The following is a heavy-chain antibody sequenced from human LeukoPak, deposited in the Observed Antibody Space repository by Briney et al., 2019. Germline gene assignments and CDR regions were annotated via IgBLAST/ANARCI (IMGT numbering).Heavy chain of an antibody. D-gene: IGHD5-18*01. J-gene: IGHJ3*02. V-gene: IGHV4-4*07. Sequence: SETLSLTCTVSGGSISSYYWSWIRQPAGKGLEWIGRIYTSGSTNYNPSLKSRATMSVDTSKNQFSLKLSSVTAADTAVYYCARERVQGIQLWLPDLTNAFDIWGQGTMVTVSS. CDR1: GGSISSYY. CDR2: IYTSGST. CDR3: ARERVQGIQLWLPDLTNAFDI.